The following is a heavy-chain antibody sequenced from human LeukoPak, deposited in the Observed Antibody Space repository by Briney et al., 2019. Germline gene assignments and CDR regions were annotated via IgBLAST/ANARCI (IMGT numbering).Heavy chain of an antibody. CDR3: ATPLGFGELFGFNY. D-gene: IGHD3-10*01. V-gene: IGHV1-24*01. J-gene: IGHJ4*02. Sequence: ASVKVSCKVSGYTLTELSMHCVRQAPGKGLEWMGGFDPEDGEAIYAQKFQGRVTMTEDTSTDTAYMELSSLRSEDTAVYYCATPLGFGELFGFNYWGQGTLVTVSS. CDR2: FDPEDGEA. CDR1: GYTLTELS.